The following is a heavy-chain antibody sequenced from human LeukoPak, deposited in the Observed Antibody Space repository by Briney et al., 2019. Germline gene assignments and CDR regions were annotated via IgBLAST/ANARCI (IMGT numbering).Heavy chain of an antibody. V-gene: IGHV3-21*01. J-gene: IGHJ3*02. D-gene: IGHD6-6*01. CDR2: ISSSSSYI. CDR1: GFTFSSYS. CDR3: ASIAARRPDASDI. Sequence: GGSLRLSCAASGFTFSSYSMNWVRQAPGKGLEWVSSISSSSSYIYYADSVKGRFTISRDNAKNSLYLQMNSLRAEDTAVYYCASIAARRPDASDIWGQGTMVTVSS.